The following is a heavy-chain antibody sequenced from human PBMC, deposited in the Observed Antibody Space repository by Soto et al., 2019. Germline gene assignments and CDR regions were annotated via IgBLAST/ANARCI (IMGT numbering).Heavy chain of an antibody. CDR2: MNPNSGYA. CDR3: ARRGASATLDQ. Sequence: ASVKVSCKASGDTFTTYDINWVRQATGQGLEWMGWMNPNSGYADYAQNFQGRVTMSRDTSIKTAYMELSHLKSEDTAVYYCARRGASATLDQWGQGTLVTSPQ. V-gene: IGHV1-8*01. CDR1: GDTFTTYD. J-gene: IGHJ4*02.